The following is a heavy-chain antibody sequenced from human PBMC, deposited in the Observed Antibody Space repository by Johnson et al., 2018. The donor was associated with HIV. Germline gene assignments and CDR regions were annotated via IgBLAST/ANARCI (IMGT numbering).Heavy chain of an antibody. CDR2: ISWNSGSV. CDR3: AKDTRYYDSSGYPTEAFDI. D-gene: IGHD3-22*01. V-gene: IGHV3-9*01. CDR1: GFTVSSNY. Sequence: VQLVESGGGLVQPGGSLRLSCAASGFTVSSNYMSWVRQAPGKGLEWVSVISWNSGSVDYADSVKGRFTISRDNAKNSLYLQMNSLRTEDTAFYYCAKDTRYYDSSGYPTEAFDIWGQGTMVTVSS. J-gene: IGHJ3*02.